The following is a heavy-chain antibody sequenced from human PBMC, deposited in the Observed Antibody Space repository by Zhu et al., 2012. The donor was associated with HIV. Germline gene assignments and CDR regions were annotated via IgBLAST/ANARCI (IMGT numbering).Heavy chain of an antibody. CDR3: ARGRRWLQFKSYYYFDY. CDR2: IYYSGST. J-gene: IGHJ4*02. CDR1: GGSISSHY. Sequence: QVQLQESGPGLVKPSETLSLTCTVSGGSISSHYWSWIRQPPGKELEWIGYIYYSGSTNYHPSLESRVTISVDTSKNQFSLKLSSVTAADTAVYYCARGRRWLQFKSYYYFDYWGQGTLVTVSS. V-gene: IGHV4-59*11. D-gene: IGHD5-24*01.